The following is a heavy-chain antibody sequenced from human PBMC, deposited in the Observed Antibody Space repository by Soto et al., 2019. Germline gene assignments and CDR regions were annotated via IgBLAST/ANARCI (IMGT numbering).Heavy chain of an antibody. J-gene: IGHJ3*02. D-gene: IGHD2-21*01. V-gene: IGHV4-4*02. CDR1: GGSVISSSW. CDR2: IYHAGSP. CDR3: ARGSSFRGDFDI. Sequence: PSETLSLTCGVSGGSVISSSWWTWVRQSPVKGLEWLGEIYHAGSPNYNPSFQSRISISLDKSKNSFSLRLTSVTAADAAIYYCARGSSFRGDFDIWGQGTTVTVSS.